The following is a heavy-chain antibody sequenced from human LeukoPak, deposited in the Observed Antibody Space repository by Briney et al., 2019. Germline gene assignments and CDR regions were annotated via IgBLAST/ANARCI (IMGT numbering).Heavy chain of an antibody. V-gene: IGHV1-2*02. CDR2: INPNSGGT. D-gene: IGHD3-16*02. Sequence: ASVKVSCKASGYTFTGYYMHWVRQAPGQGLEWMGWINPNSGGTNYAQKFQGRVTMTRDTSISTAYMELSRLRSDDTAVYYCARVSVWGSYRDAFDIWGQGTMVTVSS. CDR3: ARVSVWGSYRDAFDI. CDR1: GYTFTGYY. J-gene: IGHJ3*02.